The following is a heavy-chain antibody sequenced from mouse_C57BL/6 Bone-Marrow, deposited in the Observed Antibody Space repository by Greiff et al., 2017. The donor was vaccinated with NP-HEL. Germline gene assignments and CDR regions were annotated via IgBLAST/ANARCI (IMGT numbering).Heavy chain of an antibody. CDR3: ATYGNYRYFDV. CDR1: GFSLTSYG. CDR2: IWSGGST. D-gene: IGHD2-1*01. J-gene: IGHJ1*03. V-gene: IGHV2-2*01. Sequence: QVQLKESGPGLVQPSQSLSITCTVSGFSLTSYGVHWVRQSPGKGLAWLGVIWSGGSTDYNAAFISRLSISKDNSKSQVFFKMNSLQADDTAIYYCATYGNYRYFDVGGTGTTVTVSS.